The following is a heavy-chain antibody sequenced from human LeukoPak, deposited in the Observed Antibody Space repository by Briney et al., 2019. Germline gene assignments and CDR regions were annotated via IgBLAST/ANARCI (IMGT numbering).Heavy chain of an antibody. J-gene: IGHJ4*02. V-gene: IGHV3-53*01. CDR2: IYSGGST. CDR1: GLTVSSNY. Sequence: PGGSLRLSCAASGLTVSSNYMSWVRQAPGKGLEWVSVIYSGGSTYYADSVKGRFTISRDNSKNTLYLQMNSLRAEDTAVYYCARLDYSGSFYFDYWGRGTLVTVSS. D-gene: IGHD1-26*01. CDR3: ARLDYSGSFYFDY.